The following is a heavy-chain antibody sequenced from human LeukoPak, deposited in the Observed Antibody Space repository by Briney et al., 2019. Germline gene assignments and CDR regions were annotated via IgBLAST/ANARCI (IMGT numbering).Heavy chain of an antibody. V-gene: IGHV3-64D*06. CDR2: IRSNGDST. D-gene: IGHD2-8*02. CDR3: VKGRQAVPGGGFDY. CDR1: GFTFSSYA. J-gene: IGHJ4*02. Sequence: PGGSLRLSCSGSGFTFSSYAMQWVRQAPGKGLEYVSGIRSNGDSTYYADSVKARFTISRDNSKNTLYLQMSSLRVEDTAVYYCVKGRQAVPGGGFDYWGQGTLVTVSS.